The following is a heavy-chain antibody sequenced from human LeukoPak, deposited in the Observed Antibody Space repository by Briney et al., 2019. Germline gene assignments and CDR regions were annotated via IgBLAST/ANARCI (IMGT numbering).Heavy chain of an antibody. CDR2: IIPIFGTA. D-gene: IGHD2-15*01. CDR1: GGTFSSYA. J-gene: IGHJ6*02. V-gene: IGHV1-69*13. Sequence: GASVKVSCKASGGTFSSYAISWVRQAPGQGLEWMGGIIPIFGTANYAQKFQGRVTITADESTSTAYMELSSLRSEDTAVYYCARLVDPRADYYYGMDVWGQGTTVTVSS. CDR3: ARLVDPRADYYYGMDV.